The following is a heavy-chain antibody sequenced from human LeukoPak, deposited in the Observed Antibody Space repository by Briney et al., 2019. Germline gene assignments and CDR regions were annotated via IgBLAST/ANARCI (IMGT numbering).Heavy chain of an antibody. J-gene: IGHJ2*01. Sequence: PSETLSLTCTVSGGSITTYYWTWIRQPPGKGLEWIGYIYNSGNTNYNPSLKSRVTISVDTSKNQFSLKLSSVTAADTAVYYCARVDWYFDLWGRGTLVAVSS. CDR3: ARVDWYFDL. CDR2: IYNSGNT. V-gene: IGHV4-59*01. CDR1: GGSITTYY.